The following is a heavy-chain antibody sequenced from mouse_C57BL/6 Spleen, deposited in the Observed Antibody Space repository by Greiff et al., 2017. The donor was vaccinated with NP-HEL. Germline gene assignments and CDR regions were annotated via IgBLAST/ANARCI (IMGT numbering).Heavy chain of an antibody. D-gene: IGHD4-1*01. V-gene: IGHV1-76*01. CDR2: IYPGSGNT. Sequence: VQLVESGAELVRPGASVKLSCKASGYTFTDYYINWVKQRPGQGLEWIARIYPGSGNTYYNEKFKGKATLTAEKSSSTAYMQLSSLTSEDSAVYFCARGANWAYFDYWGQGTTLTVSS. CDR3: ARGANWAYFDY. CDR1: GYTFTDYY. J-gene: IGHJ2*01.